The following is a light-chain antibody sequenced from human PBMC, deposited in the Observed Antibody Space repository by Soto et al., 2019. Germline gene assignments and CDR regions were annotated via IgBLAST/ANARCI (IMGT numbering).Light chain of an antibody. CDR1: QSVDSY. CDR3: QQRSNWSWT. CDR2: DVS. Sequence: EIVLTQSPATLSLSPGERATLSCRASQSVDSYLAWYQQRPGRAPRLLIYDVSNRATGIPARFSGSGSGTDFTLTISSLEPEDFAVYYCQQRSNWSWTFGQGTKVDIK. J-gene: IGKJ1*01. V-gene: IGKV3-11*01.